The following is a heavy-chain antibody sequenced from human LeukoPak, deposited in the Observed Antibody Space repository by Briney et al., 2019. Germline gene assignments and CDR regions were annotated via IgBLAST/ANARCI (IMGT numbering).Heavy chain of an antibody. CDR3: ARGYPVGGDYDLPLGY. V-gene: IGHV3-9*01. CDR1: GFTFDDYA. J-gene: IGHJ4*02. Sequence: PGRSLRLSCAASGFTFDDYAMHWVRQAPGKGLEWVSGISWNSGSIGYADSVKGRFTISRDNAKNSLYLQMNSLRAEDTAVYYCARGYPVGGDYDLPLGYWGQGTLVTVSS. CDR2: ISWNSGSI. D-gene: IGHD4-17*01.